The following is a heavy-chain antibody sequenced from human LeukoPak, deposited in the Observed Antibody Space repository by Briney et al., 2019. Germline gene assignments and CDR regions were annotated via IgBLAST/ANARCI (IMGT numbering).Heavy chain of an antibody. CDR1: GFTFSNYA. J-gene: IGHJ4*02. V-gene: IGHV3-23*01. D-gene: IGHD2-21*02. CDR3: AYEAYCGGDCPN. Sequence: GGSLRLSCAASGFTFSNYAMSWVRRAPGKGLEWVSAITGGGSGIYYADSMKSRFTISRDNSKNTLYLQINSLRAEDTAVYYCAYEAYCGGDCPNWGQGTLVTVSS. CDR2: ITGGGSGI.